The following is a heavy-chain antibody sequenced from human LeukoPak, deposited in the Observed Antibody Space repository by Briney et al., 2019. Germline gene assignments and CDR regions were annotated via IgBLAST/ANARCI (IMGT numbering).Heavy chain of an antibody. D-gene: IGHD5-12*01. V-gene: IGHV3-74*01. CDR2: INSDGSST. CDR1: GFSFSSYW. CDR3: ARGFGYDNILTY. J-gene: IGHJ4*02. Sequence: GGSLRLSCAASGFSFSSYWMHWVRQAPGKGLVWVSRINSDGSSTCYADSVKGRFTISRDNAKNTLYLQMNSLRAEDTAVYYCARGFGYDNILTYWGQGTLVTVSS.